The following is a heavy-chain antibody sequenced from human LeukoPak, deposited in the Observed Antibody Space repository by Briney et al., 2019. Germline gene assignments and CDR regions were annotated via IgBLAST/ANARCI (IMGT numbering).Heavy chain of an antibody. J-gene: IGHJ4*02. V-gene: IGHV3-33*01. D-gene: IGHD3-10*01. CDR3: ARWHGSGSYSIDY. Sequence: LSGGSLRLSCAASGFTFSSYGMHWVRQAPGKGLEWVVVIWYDGSNKYYADSVKGRFTISRDNSKNTLYLQMNSLRAEDTAVYYCARWHGSGSYSIDYWGQGTLVTVSS. CDR2: IWYDGSNK. CDR1: GFTFSSYG.